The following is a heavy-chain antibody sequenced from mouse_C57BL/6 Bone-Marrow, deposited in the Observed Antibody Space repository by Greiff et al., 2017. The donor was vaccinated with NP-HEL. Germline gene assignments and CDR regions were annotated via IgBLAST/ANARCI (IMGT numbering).Heavy chain of an antibody. J-gene: IGHJ2*01. D-gene: IGHD2-1*01. Sequence: VKLKQSGAELARPGASVKLSCKASGYTFTSYGISWVKQRTGQGLEWIGEIYPRSGNTYYNEKFKGKATLTADKSSSTAYMELRSLTSEDSAVYFCASGGLYYKGYWGQGTTLTVSS. CDR3: ASGGLYYKGY. CDR2: IYPRSGNT. V-gene: IGHV1-81*01. CDR1: GYTFTSYG.